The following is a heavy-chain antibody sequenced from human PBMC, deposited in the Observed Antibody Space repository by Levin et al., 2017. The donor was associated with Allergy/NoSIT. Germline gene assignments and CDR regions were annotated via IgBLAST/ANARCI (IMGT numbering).Heavy chain of an antibody. V-gene: IGHV3-74*01. CDR1: GFTFSSYW. Sequence: LSGGSLRLSCAASGFTFSSYWMHWVRQAPGKGLVWVSRINSDGSSTTYADSVKGRFTISRDNAKNTLYLQMNGLRPEDTAVYYCARGGGYSYGALDYWGQGTLVTVSS. CDR2: INSDGSST. CDR3: ARGGGYSYGALDY. D-gene: IGHD5-18*01. J-gene: IGHJ4*02.